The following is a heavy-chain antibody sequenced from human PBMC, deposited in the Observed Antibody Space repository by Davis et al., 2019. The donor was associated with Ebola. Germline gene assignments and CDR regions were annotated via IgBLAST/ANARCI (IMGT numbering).Heavy chain of an antibody. Sequence: GESLKISCAASGFTFSSYAMSWVRQAPGKGLEWVSAISGSGGSTYYADSVKGRFTISRDNSKNTLYLQMNSLRAEDTAVYYCARQDVVVVAATNLPRAWWFDPWGQGTLVTVSS. V-gene: IGHV3-23*01. CDR2: ISGSGGST. D-gene: IGHD2-15*01. CDR3: ARQDVVVVAATNLPRAWWFDP. CDR1: GFTFSSYA. J-gene: IGHJ5*02.